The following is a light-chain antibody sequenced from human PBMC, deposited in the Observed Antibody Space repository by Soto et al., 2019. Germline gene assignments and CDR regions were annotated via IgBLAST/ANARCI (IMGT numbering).Light chain of an antibody. V-gene: IGKV3-20*01. CDR2: DAS. CDR1: QTVRNNY. Sequence: EFVLTQSPGTLSLSPVERATLSFRASQTVRNNYLAWYQQKPGQAPRLLIYDASSRATGIPDRFSGGGSGTDFTLTISGLEPEDFAVYYCQQFSSYPLTFGGGTKVDI. CDR3: QQFSSYPLT. J-gene: IGKJ4*01.